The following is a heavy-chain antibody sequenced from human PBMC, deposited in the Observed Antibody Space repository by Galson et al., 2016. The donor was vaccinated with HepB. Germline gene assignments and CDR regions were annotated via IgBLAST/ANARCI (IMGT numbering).Heavy chain of an antibody. D-gene: IGHD2-2*01. CDR2: IYRGGMT. J-gene: IGHJ6*04. CDR1: GFTVTPSY. CDR3: ATRSSSCFLCSIAEYGVDV. Sequence: SLRLSCAASGFTVTPSYMTWVRQAPGKGLEWVSLIYRGGMTYYADSVKGRFTISRDDSKNTLYPQMNNLRVEDTAVYYCATRSSSCFLCSIAEYGVDVWGKGTTVSVSS. V-gene: IGHV3-66*02.